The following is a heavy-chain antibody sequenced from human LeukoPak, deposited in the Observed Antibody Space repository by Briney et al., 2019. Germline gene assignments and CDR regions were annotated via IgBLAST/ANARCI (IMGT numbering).Heavy chain of an antibody. J-gene: IGHJ4*02. CDR3: AKQSGYCSDGSCYFPY. CDR1: GFTFSSSA. CDR2: ISNNGGYT. V-gene: IGHV3-23*01. Sequence: PGGSLRLSCAASGFTFSSSAMSWVRQAPGKRLEWVSAISNNGGYTYYADSVQGRFTISRDNSKSTLCLQMNSLRAEDTAVYYCAKQSGYCSDGSCYFPYWGQGTLSPSPQ. D-gene: IGHD2-15*01.